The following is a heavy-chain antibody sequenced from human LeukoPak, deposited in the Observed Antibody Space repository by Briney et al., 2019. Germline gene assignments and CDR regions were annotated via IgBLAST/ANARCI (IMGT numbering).Heavy chain of an antibody. J-gene: IGHJ6*03. CDR1: GGSISSYY. D-gene: IGHD6-13*01. Sequence: SETLSLTCTVSGGSISSYYWSWIRQPPGKGLEWIGYISYSGSTNYNPSLKSRVTISVDTSKKQFSLTLSSVTAAATAVYYCAREAAAGGFDDYYYYMEVWGKGTTVTVSS. CDR2: ISYSGST. CDR3: AREAAAGGFDDYYYYMEV. V-gene: IGHV4-59*01.